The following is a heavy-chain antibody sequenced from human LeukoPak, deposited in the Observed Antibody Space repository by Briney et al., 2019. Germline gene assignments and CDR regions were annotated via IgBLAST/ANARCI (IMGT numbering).Heavy chain of an antibody. CDR3: ARDGMTNPWYFDL. CDR2: IYYSGST. CDR1: GGSISSYY. V-gene: IGHV4-59*01. Sequence: SETLSLTRTVSGGSISSYYWSWIRQPPGKGLEWIGYIYYSGSTNYNPSLKSRVTISVDTSKNQFSLKLSSVTAADTAVYYCARDGMTNPWYFDLWGRGTLVTVSS. J-gene: IGHJ2*01. D-gene: IGHD4-11*01.